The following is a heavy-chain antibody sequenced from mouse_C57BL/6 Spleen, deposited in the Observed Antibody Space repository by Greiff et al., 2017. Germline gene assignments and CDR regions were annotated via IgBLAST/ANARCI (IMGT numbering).Heavy chain of an antibody. CDR2: ISSGSSNN. CDR3: ARGLRHYYALDY. Sequence: EVKLMESGGGLVKPGGSLKLSCAASGFTFSDYGMHWVRQAPEKGLEWVAYISSGSSNNYSADTVKGRFTISRDKAKNTLFLQMTSLSSEDTAMYYCARGLRHYYALDYWGQGASVTVSS. J-gene: IGHJ4*01. V-gene: IGHV5-17*01. CDR1: GFTFSDYG. D-gene: IGHD2-12*01.